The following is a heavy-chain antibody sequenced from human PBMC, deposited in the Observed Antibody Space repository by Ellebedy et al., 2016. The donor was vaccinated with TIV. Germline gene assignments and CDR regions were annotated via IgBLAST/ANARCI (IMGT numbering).Heavy chain of an antibody. CDR2: INPNSGGT. CDR3: ARASAVAAPLPDP. V-gene: IGHV1-2*04. CDR1: GYTFTGYY. J-gene: IGHJ5*02. Sequence: ASVKVSXXAPGYTFTGYYMHWVRQAPGQGLEWMGWINPNSGGTNYAQKFQGWVTMTRDTSISTAYMELSRLRSDDTAVYYCARASAVAAPLPDPWGQGTLVTVSS. D-gene: IGHD6-19*01.